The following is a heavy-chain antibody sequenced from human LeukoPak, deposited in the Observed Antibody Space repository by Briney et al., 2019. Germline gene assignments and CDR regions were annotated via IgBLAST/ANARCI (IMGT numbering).Heavy chain of an antibody. Sequence: GSLRLSCAASGFTFSSYWMSWVRQAPGKGLEWVANIKQDGSEKYYVDSVKGRFTISRDNAKTSLYLQMNSLRADDTAVYYCASLHYDSSVFVDYWGQGTLVTVSS. CDR3: ASLHYDSSVFVDY. D-gene: IGHD3-22*01. CDR2: IKQDGSEK. J-gene: IGHJ4*02. V-gene: IGHV3-7*01. CDR1: GFTFSSYW.